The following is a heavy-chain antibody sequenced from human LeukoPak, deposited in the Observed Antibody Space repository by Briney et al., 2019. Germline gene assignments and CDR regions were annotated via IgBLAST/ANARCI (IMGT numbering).Heavy chain of an antibody. J-gene: IGHJ4*02. D-gene: IGHD3-22*01. CDR3: AREAHYDSSGYYYFDY. CDR1: GFTVSSNY. Sequence: GGSLRLSCAASGFTVSSNYMSWVRQAPGKGLEWVSVIYSGGSTYYADSVKGRFTISRDNSKNTLYLQMNSLRAEDTAVYYCAREAHYDSSGYYYFDYWGQGTLVTVSS. V-gene: IGHV3-66*02. CDR2: IYSGGST.